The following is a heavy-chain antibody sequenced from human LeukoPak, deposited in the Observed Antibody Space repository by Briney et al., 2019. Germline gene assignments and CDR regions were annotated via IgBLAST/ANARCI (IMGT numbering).Heavy chain of an antibody. J-gene: IGHJ3*01. CDR3: ASSLACYDILTGYYLTCAFDV. CDR2: ISSSSTYI. D-gene: IGHD3-9*01. V-gene: IGHV3-21*01. CDR1: GFTFSNYS. Sequence: NPGGSLRLSCAASGFTFSNYSMNWVRQAPGKGLEWVSSISSSSTYIFYADSVKGRFTSSRDNAKNSLYLQMNSLRAEDTAVYYCASSLACYDILTGYYLTCAFDVWGRGTMVTVSS.